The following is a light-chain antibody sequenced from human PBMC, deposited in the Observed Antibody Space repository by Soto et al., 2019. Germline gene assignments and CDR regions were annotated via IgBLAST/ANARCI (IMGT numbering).Light chain of an antibody. V-gene: IGLV2-14*01. CDR3: SSYTSSSPLV. CDR2: DVS. J-gene: IGLJ2*01. CDR1: SSDVGGYNY. Sequence: QSVLTQPASVSGSPGQSITISCTGTSSDVGGYNYVSWYQQHPGKAPKLMIYDVSNRPSGVSNRFSGSKSGNTASLTISGLQSEDEADYSFSSYTSSSPLVFGGGTKVTVL.